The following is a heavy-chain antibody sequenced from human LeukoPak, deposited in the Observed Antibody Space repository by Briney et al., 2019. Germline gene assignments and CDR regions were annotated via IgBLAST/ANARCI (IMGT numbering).Heavy chain of an antibody. J-gene: IGHJ4*02. CDR1: GFTFDDYG. D-gene: IGHD6-19*01. CDR2: ISSSSSYI. CDR3: AKDRAGALDY. Sequence: GGSLRLSCAASGFTFDDYGMSWVRQAPGKGLEWVSSISSSSSYIYYADSVKGRFTISRDNAKNSLYLQMNSLRAEDTAVYYCAKDRAGALDYWGQGTLVTVSS. V-gene: IGHV3-21*01.